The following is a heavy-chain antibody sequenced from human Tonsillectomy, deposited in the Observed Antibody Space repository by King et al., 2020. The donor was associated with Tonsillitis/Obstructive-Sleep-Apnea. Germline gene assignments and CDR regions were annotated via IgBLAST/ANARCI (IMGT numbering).Heavy chain of an antibody. CDR3: ARVNSYGDYGRY. Sequence: QLVQSGAEVKKPGASVKVSCKASGYTFTSYVMHWVRQAPGQRLEWMGWINAGNGNTKYSEKFQGRVTITRDTSASTAYMELSSLRSEDTAVYSCARVNSYGDYGRYWRQGTLVTVSS. V-gene: IGHV1-3*01. J-gene: IGHJ4*02. CDR2: INAGNGNT. D-gene: IGHD4-17*01. CDR1: GYTFTSYV.